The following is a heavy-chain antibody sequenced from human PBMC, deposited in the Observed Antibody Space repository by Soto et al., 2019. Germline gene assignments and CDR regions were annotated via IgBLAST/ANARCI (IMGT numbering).Heavy chain of an antibody. Sequence: GGSLRLSCAGSGFMFSSFAMTWVRQAPGKGLEWVSTTRSNGEHTYYADSVKGRFTVSRDNSKNTLFLEMSSLRAEVSAIYYCAKDSKSVSVSAARVYGMDVWGQGTTVTVSS. J-gene: IGHJ6*02. D-gene: IGHD2-2*01. CDR1: GFMFSSFA. CDR2: TRSNGEHT. CDR3: AKDSKSVSVSAARVYGMDV. V-gene: IGHV3-23*01.